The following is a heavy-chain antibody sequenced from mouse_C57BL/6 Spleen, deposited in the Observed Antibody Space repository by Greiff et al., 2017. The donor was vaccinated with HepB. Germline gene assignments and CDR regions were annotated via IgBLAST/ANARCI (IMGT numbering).Heavy chain of an antibody. Sequence: EVHLVESGGGLVKPGGSLKLSCAASGFTFSSYTMSWVRQTPEKRLEWVTTISGGGGNTYYPDSVKGRFTISRDNAKNTLYLQMSSLRSEDTALYYCARQGTMLSYFDVWGTGTTVTVSS. CDR2: ISGGGGNT. J-gene: IGHJ1*03. CDR3: ARQGTMLSYFDV. D-gene: IGHD1-1*02. V-gene: IGHV5-9*01. CDR1: GFTFSSYT.